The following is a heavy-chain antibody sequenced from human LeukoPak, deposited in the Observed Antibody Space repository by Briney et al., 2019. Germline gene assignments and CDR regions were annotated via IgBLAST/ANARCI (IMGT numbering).Heavy chain of an antibody. CDR1: GFTFSSHA. Sequence: PGGSLRLSCAASGFTFSSHAMSWVRQAPGKGLEWVSAISGSGGSTYYGDSVKGRFTISRDNSKNTLYLQMNSLRAEDTALYYCARPSSPYYYYYGMDVWGQGTTVTVSS. J-gene: IGHJ6*02. D-gene: IGHD1-26*01. CDR2: ISGSGGST. V-gene: IGHV3-23*01. CDR3: ARPSSPYYYYYGMDV.